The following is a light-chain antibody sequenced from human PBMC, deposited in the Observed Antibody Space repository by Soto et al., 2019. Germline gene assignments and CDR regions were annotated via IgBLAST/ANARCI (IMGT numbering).Light chain of an antibody. V-gene: IGKV3-15*01. CDR3: QQYNNWPIT. J-gene: IGKJ5*01. Sequence: EIVLTQSPATLSLSPGERATLSCRASQSVSSYLLWYQQKPGQAPRLLIYGASTRATGFPARFSGSGSVTEFTLTISSLQSGDFAVYYCQQYNNWPITFGQGTRLEIK. CDR1: QSVSSY. CDR2: GAS.